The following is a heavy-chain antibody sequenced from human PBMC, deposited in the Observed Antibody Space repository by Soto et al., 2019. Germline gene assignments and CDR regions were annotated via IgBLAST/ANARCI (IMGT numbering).Heavy chain of an antibody. J-gene: IGHJ5*02. CDR1: GYTFTGYY. V-gene: IGHV1-2*02. Sequence: GASVKVSCKASGYTFTGYYMHWVRQAPGQGLEWMGWINPNRGGTNYAQKFQGRVTMTGDTSISTAYMELSGLRSDDTAGYYCARGGSSWSGYYATGFDPWGQGTLVTVSS. CDR2: INPNRGGT. D-gene: IGHD3-3*01. CDR3: ARGGSSWSGYYATGFDP.